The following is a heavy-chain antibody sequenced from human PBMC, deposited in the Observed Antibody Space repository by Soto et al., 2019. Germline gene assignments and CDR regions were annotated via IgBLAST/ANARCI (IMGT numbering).Heavy chain of an antibody. D-gene: IGHD4-17*01. CDR2: NNHSGST. CDR3: ARAYGGNSGVFDY. V-gene: IGHV4-34*01. CDR1: GRSFSGYY. Sequence: QVQLQQWGAGLLKPSETLSLTCAVYGRSFSGYYWSWIRQPPGKGLEWIGENNHSGSTNYNPSLTGRVTISVDTSQNQFSLNLSCVTAADTAVYYCARAYGGNSGVFDYWGQGTLVTVSS. J-gene: IGHJ4*02.